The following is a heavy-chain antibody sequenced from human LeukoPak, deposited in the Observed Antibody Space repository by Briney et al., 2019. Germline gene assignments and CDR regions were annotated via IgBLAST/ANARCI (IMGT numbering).Heavy chain of an antibody. J-gene: IGHJ4*02. CDR3: ARPHYYGSGSYYDFDY. V-gene: IGHV1-69*01. Sequence: SVKVSCKASGGTFSSYAISWVRQAPGQGPEWMGGIIPIFGTANYAQKFQGRVTITADESTSTAYMELSSLRSEDTAVYYCARPHYYGSGSYYDFDYWGQGTLVTVSS. CDR1: GGTFSSYA. CDR2: IIPIFGTA. D-gene: IGHD3-10*01.